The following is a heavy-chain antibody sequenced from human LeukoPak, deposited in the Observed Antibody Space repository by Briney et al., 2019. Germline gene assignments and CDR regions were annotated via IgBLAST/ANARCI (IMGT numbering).Heavy chain of an antibody. V-gene: IGHV4-59*01. Sequence: SETLSLTCTVSGGSISSYYWSWIRQPPGKGLEWIGDIYYSGSTNYNPSLKSRVTISVDTSKNQFSLKLSSVTAADTAVYYCARDLGTTYYYYYGMDVWGQGTTVTVSS. CDR3: ARDLGTTYYYYYGMDV. CDR2: IYYSGST. CDR1: GGSISSYY. J-gene: IGHJ6*02. D-gene: IGHD1/OR15-1a*01.